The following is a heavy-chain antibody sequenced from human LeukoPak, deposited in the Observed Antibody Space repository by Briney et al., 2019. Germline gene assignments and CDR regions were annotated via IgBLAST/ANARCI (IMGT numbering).Heavy chain of an antibody. CDR3: ARGSTYYDSSGQVPFAY. D-gene: IGHD3-22*01. J-gene: IGHJ4*02. V-gene: IGHV3-48*01. Sequence: QAGGSLRLSCAASGFTFSTYSMNWVRQAPGKGLEWVSYISSSSSTIYYADSVEGRCAISRDNAKTSLYLQMNSLRAEDPAVYYCARGSTYYDSSGQVPFAYWGQGTLVTVSS. CDR1: GFTFSTYS. CDR2: ISSSSSTI.